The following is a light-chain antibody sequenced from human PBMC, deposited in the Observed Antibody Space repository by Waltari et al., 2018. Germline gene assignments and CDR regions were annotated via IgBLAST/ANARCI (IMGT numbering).Light chain of an antibody. J-gene: IGKJ5*01. CDR3: QQYNDWPPIT. CDR2: AAS. Sequence: ERILTQSPATLSVSPGESATLSCRASQSITTNLAWYQQKPGQAPRLLIYAASTRATGDPARCSGSGFGTEFTLTISSLQSEDFADYYCQQYNDWPPITFGQGTRLEIK. CDR1: QSITTN. V-gene: IGKV3-15*01.